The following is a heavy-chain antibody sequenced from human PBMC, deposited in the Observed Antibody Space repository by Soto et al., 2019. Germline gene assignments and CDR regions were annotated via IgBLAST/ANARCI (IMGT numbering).Heavy chain of an antibody. CDR2: ISGSGAST. CDR3: AKDIMRYSSSSFDH. D-gene: IGHD6-6*01. CDR1: GVKCVGYG. J-gene: IGHJ4*02. V-gene: IGHV3-23*01. Sequence: SLCSRASGVKCVGYGVSWVRKDPGKGLEWVSIISGSGASTESADSVKGRFTISRDNSKNTLSLQMNSLRAEDTAVYYCAKDIMRYSSSSFDHWGQGTLVTVSS.